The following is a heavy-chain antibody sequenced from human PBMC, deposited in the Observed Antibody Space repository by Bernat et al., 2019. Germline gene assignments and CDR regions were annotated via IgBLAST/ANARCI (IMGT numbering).Heavy chain of an antibody. CDR3: ARDTRKATVTRNNWFDP. CDR1: GGSISSGGYY. J-gene: IGHJ5*02. CDR2: IYYSGST. V-gene: IGHV4-31*03. D-gene: IGHD4-11*01. Sequence: QVQLQESGPGLVKPSQTLSLTCTVSGGSISSGGYYWSWIRQHPGKGLEWIGYIYYSGSTYYNPSLQSRATISVDTSKNQFSLKLSSVTAADTAVYYCARDTRKATVTRNNWFDPWGQGTLVTVSS.